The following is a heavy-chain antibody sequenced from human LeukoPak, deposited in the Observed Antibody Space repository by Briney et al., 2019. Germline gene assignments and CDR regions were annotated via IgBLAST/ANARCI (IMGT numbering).Heavy chain of an antibody. Sequence: GGSLRLSCAASGFTLSSQAMSWVRQAPGKVLEGVSAISGSGGSTYYADSVKGRFTISRDNSKNTLYLQMNSLRAEDSAVYYCAKGVGWSGYYYFDYWGQGTLVTVSS. D-gene: IGHD3-3*01. J-gene: IGHJ4*02. CDR1: GFTLSSQA. CDR3: AKGVGWSGYYYFDY. V-gene: IGHV3-23*01. CDR2: ISGSGGST.